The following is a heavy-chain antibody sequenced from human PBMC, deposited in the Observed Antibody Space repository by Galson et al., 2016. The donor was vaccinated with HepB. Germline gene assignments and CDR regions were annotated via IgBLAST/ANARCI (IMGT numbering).Heavy chain of an antibody. D-gene: IGHD6-13*01. CDR3: ARVGAVGMGNAFDP. Sequence: SLRLSCAASGFTFGSSAMHWVRQAPGKGLEWVAVIWFDGSKKYYADSVKGRFTISRDNSKNILYLQMSSLRAEDTAVYYCARVGAVGMGNAFDPWGQGTLVTVSS. J-gene: IGHJ5*02. CDR1: GFTFGSSA. CDR2: IWFDGSKK. V-gene: IGHV3-33*01.